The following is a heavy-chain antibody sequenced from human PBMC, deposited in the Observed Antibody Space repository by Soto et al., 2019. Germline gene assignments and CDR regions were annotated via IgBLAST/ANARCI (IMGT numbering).Heavy chain of an antibody. V-gene: IGHV1-24*01. J-gene: IGHJ4*02. D-gene: IGHD2-15*01. CDR3: ATPIEGQPGKGRFDY. CDR1: GYTLTELS. Sequence: ASVKVSCKVSGYTLTELSMHWVRQAPGKGLEWMGGFDPEDGETIYAQKFQGRVTMTEDTSTDTAYMELSSLRSEDTAVYYCATPIEGQPGKGRFDYWGQGTLVTVSS. CDR2: FDPEDGET.